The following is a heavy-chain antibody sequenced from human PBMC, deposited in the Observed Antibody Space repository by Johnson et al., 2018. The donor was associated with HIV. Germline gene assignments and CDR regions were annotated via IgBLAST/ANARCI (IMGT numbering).Heavy chain of an antibody. J-gene: IGHJ3*02. D-gene: IGHD4/OR15-4a*01. CDR3: ARSPETGCRLWCAFDI. V-gene: IGHV3-53*01. CDR1: DFSVSKNY. CDR2: IHGGGSV. Sequence: VQLVESGGGLIQRGGSLRLSCVASDFSVSKNYMSWVRQAPGKGLEWVSVIHGGGSVLYAESVRGRFTISRDNSKNTLYLQMNSLRAEEPAVYYWARSPETGCRLWCAFDIWGHGTIVTVSS.